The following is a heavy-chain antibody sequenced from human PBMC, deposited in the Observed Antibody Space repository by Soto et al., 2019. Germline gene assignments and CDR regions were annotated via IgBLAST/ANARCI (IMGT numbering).Heavy chain of an antibody. CDR1: GGSISSGDYY. D-gene: IGHD3-22*01. V-gene: IGHV4-30-4*01. J-gene: IGHJ4*02. CDR3: ARGRRPSIVAPFDY. Sequence: QVQLQESGPGLVKPSQTLSLTCTVSGGSISSGDYYWSWIRQPPGKGLEWIGYIYYSGSTYYNPSLKRRVTISVDTSKHQFSLKLSSVTAADTAVYYCARGRRPSIVAPFDYWGQGTLVTVSS. CDR2: IYYSGST.